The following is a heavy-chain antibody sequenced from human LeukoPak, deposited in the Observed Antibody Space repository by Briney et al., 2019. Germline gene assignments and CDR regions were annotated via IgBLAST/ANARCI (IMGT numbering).Heavy chain of an antibody. J-gene: IGHJ4*02. CDR3: TTYGSGRKFDY. CDR2: IESKTDGGTT. V-gene: IGHV3-15*04. D-gene: IGHD3-10*01. Sequence: GGSLRLSCAASGSSFSDAWMSWVRQIPGKGLEWVGRIESKTDGGTTDYAAPVKGRFTISRDDSTNTLYLQMNSLKSEDTAVYYCTTYGSGRKFDYWGQGILVTVSS. CDR1: GSSFSDAW.